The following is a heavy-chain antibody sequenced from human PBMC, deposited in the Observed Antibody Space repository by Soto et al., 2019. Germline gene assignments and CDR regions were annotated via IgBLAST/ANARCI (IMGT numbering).Heavy chain of an antibody. CDR2: ISSSGSTI. D-gene: IGHD3-22*01. CDR1: GFTFSDYY. Sequence: PGGSLRLSCAASGFTFSDYYMSWIRQAPGKGLEWVSYISSSGSTIYYAGSVKGRFTISRDNAKNSLYLQMNSLRAEDTAVYYCAKDRYLDHDSRGYLFDNWGQGTLVTVSS. V-gene: IGHV3-11*01. J-gene: IGHJ4*02. CDR3: AKDRYLDHDSRGYLFDN.